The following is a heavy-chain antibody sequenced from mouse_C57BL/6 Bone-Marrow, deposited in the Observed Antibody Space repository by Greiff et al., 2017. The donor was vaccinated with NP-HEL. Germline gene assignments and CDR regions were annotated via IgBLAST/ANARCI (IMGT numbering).Heavy chain of an antibody. J-gene: IGHJ2*01. Sequence: QVQLKESGPELVRPGVSVKISCKGSGYTFTDYAMHWVKQSHAKSLEWIGVISTYYGDDSSNHKFKDKATMTVDKSSSTAYMELARLTSKDSAVYYCARRYYSTYDFDYWGKGTTLTVSS. CDR1: GYTFTDYA. CDR3: ARRYYSTYDFDY. V-gene: IGHV1-67*01. CDR2: ISTYYGDD. D-gene: IGHD2-5*01.